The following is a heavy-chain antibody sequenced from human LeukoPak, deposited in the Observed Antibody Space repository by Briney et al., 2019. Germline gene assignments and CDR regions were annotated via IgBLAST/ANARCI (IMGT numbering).Heavy chain of an antibody. CDR1: GGSFSGYY. D-gene: IGHD4-17*01. CDR3: ARTRGVRSLAPGWFDP. Sequence: SETLSLTCAVYGGSFSGYYWSWIRQPPGKGLEWIGSIYYSGSTYYNPSLKSRVTISVDTSKNQFSLKLSSVTAADTAVYYCARTRGVRSLAPGWFDPWGQGTLVTVSS. J-gene: IGHJ5*02. CDR2: IYYSGST. V-gene: IGHV4-34*01.